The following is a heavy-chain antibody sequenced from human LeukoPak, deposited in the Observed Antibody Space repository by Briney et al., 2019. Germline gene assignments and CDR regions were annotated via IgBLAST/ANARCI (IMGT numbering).Heavy chain of an antibody. V-gene: IGHV3-23*01. CDR1: GFTFSSYA. J-gene: IGHJ4*02. Sequence: GGSLRLSCAASGFTFSSYAMSWVRQAPGKGLEWVPAISGSGGSTYYADSVKGRFTISRDNSKNTLYLQMNSLRAEDTAVYYCAKGGGRVDTAMVPEYYFDYWGQGTLVTVSS. CDR3: AKGGGRVDTAMVPEYYFDY. CDR2: ISGSGGST. D-gene: IGHD5-18*01.